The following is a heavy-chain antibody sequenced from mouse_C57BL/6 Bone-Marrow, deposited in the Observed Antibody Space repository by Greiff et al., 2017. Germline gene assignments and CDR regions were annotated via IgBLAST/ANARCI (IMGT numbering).Heavy chain of an antibody. J-gene: IGHJ2*01. V-gene: IGHV1-81*01. CDR1: GYTFTSYG. D-gene: IGHD1-1*01. CDR3: ARGRYYGSRYPYYFDY. Sequence: QVQLQQSGAELARPGASVKLSCKASGYTFTSYGLSWVKQRTGQGLEWIGEIYPRSGNTYYNEKFKGKATLTADKSSSTAYMELRSLTSEDSAVYFCARGRYYGSRYPYYFDYWGQGTTLTVSS. CDR2: IYPRSGNT.